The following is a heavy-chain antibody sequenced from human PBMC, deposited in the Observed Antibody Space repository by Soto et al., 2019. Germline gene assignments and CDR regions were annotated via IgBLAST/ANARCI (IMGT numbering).Heavy chain of an antibody. V-gene: IGHV1-69*01. CDR3: ASGDIAAAGTLHDYYGMDV. CDR2: IIPIFGTA. J-gene: IGHJ6*02. D-gene: IGHD6-13*01. Sequence: QVQLVQSGAEVQKPGSSVKVSCKASGGTFSSYAISWVRQAPGQGLEWMGGIIPIFGTANYAQKFQGRVTITADESTSTAYMELSSLRSEDTAVYYCASGDIAAAGTLHDYYGMDVWGQGTTVTVSS. CDR1: GGTFSSYA.